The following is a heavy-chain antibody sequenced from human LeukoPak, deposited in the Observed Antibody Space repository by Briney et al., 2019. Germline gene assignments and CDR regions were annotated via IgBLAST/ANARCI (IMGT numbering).Heavy chain of an antibody. J-gene: IGHJ4*02. V-gene: IGHV4-59*12. CDR3: ARDVGRYSQSLGYFDY. CDR1: GGSISSYY. Sequence: RSSETLSLTCTVSGGSISSYYWSWIRQPPGKGLEWIGYIYYSGSTNYNPSLKSRVTISVDKSKNQFSLKLSSVTAADTAVYYCARDVGRYSQSLGYFDYWGQGTLVTVSS. D-gene: IGHD1-1*01. CDR2: IYYSGST.